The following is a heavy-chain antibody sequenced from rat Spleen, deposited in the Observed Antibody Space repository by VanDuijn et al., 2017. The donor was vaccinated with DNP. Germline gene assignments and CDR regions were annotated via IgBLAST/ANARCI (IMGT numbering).Heavy chain of an antibody. CDR1: GYSITSSY. CDR2: ISYSGST. CDR3: ARVINYEDYGLYA. D-gene: IGHD1-10*01. Sequence: EVQLQESGPGLVKPSQSLSLICSVTGYSITSSYRWNWIRKFPGNKMEWIGHISYSGSTRYNPSLKSRISITRDTSKNKFFLQVNSVTTEDTATYYCARVINYEDYGLYAWGQGTSVTVSS. V-gene: IGHV3-1*01. J-gene: IGHJ4*01.